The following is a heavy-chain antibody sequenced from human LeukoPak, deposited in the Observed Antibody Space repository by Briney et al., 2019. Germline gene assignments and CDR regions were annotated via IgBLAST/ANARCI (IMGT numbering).Heavy chain of an antibody. J-gene: IGHJ3*02. CDR1: GFTFSSYA. Sequence: GGSLRLSCAASGFTFSSYAMSWVRQAPGKGLEWVSSISSSSSYIYYADSVKGRFTISRDNAKNSLYLQMNSLRAEDTAVYYCARPKRSIAVAGDAFDIWGQGTMVTVSS. CDR2: ISSSSSYI. D-gene: IGHD6-19*01. CDR3: ARPKRSIAVAGDAFDI. V-gene: IGHV3-21*01.